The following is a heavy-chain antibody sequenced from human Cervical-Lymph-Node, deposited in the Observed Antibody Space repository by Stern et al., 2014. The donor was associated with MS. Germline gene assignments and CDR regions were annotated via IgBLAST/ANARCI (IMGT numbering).Heavy chain of an antibody. V-gene: IGHV5-51*01. Sequence: EVQLVESGPEVKRPGESLKISCQASGYTFTSYWIGGVRQMPGKGLEWIRIIFPGGSYIRYSPSFQGQVTISADKSSSTAYLQWNNLKASDTAIYYCARQRYFDYWGQGTLVTVSS. J-gene: IGHJ4*02. CDR1: GYTFTSYW. CDR3: ARQRYFDY. CDR2: IFPGGSYI.